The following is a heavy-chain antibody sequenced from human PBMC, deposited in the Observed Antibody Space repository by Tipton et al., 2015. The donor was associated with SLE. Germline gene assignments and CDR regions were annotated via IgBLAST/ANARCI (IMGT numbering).Heavy chain of an antibody. CDR2: IYYSGST. V-gene: IGHV4-59*01. CDR3: ARSPYYDILTGLFPNPFDS. CDR1: GGSISSYY. J-gene: IGHJ4*02. D-gene: IGHD3-9*01. Sequence: TLSLTCAVSGGSISSYYWCWIRQPPGKGLEWIGYIYYSGSTNYNPSLKSRVTISVDTSKNQFSLKLSSVTAADPAVYYCARSPYYDILTGLFPNPFDSWGQGSLVTVSP.